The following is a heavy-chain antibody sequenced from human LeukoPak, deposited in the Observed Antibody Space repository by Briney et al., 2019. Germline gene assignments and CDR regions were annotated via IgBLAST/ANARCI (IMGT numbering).Heavy chain of an antibody. V-gene: IGHV4-4*02. CDR1: GGSGGSISSSNY. CDR3: ARLLPRPRSYGDYRGGSAFDI. J-gene: IGHJ3*02. Sequence: SGTLSLTCAVSGGSGGSISSSNYWSWVRQPPGKGLEWIGEIYHSGSTNYNPSLKSRVTISVDRSKNQFSLKLSSVTAADTAVYYCARLLPRPRSYGDYRGGSAFDIWGQGTMVTVSS. CDR2: IYHSGST. D-gene: IGHD4-17*01.